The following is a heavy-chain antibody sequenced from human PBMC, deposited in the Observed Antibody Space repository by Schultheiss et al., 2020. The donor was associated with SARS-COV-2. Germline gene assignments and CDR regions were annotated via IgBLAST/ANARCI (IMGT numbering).Heavy chain of an antibody. CDR1: GFSLSTSGVG. CDR2: IFSNDEK. V-gene: IGHV2-26*01. Sequence: SGPTLVKPTQTLTLTCTFSGFSLSTSGVGVGWIRQPPGKALEWLAHIFSNDEKSYNISLESRLTISKDTSKSQVVLKMTKMDPVDTATYYCARILGGDCSCGGCYLNLFDPWGQGILVTVSS. J-gene: IGHJ5*02. D-gene: IGHD2-15*01. CDR3: ARILGGDCSCGGCYLNLFDP.